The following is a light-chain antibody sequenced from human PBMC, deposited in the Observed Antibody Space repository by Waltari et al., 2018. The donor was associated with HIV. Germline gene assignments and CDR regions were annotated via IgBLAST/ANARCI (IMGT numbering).Light chain of an antibody. CDR3: QQYGSSVT. CDR2: GAS. J-gene: IGKJ2*01. V-gene: IGKV3-20*01. CDR1: PSVSSRY. Sequence: EIVLTQSPGTLSLSPGERATLSCRASPSVSSRYLAWYQQKPGQAPRLLSYGASSRATGIPDRFSGSGSGIDFTLTISRLEPEDFAVYYCQQYGSSVTFGQGTKLEIK.